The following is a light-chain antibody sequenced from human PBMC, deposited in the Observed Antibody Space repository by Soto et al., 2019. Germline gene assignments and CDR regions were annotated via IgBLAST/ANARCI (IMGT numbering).Light chain of an antibody. V-gene: IGKV3-11*01. CDR2: DAS. J-gene: IGKJ3*01. CDR1: QYVDSQ. CDR3: QQYNKWPLT. Sequence: IVLTQSPATLSLSPGERATLSCMASQYVDSQLAWYQQKPGQAPRLVIHDASDRATGIPGRFSGSGSGTEFTLTISSLESEDSEVYYCQQYNKWPLTFGPGTKVDIK.